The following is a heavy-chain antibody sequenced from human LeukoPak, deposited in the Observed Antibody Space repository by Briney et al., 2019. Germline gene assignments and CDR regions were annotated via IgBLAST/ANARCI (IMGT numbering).Heavy chain of an antibody. CDR3: ARDGEGYCSGGSCLHFDY. CDR2: ISSNGGST. Sequence: GGSLRLSCSASGFTFSSYVMHWVRQAPGKGLEYVSTISSNGGSTYYADSVKGRFTISRDNSKNTLYLQMNSLRAEDTAVYYCARDGEGYCSGGSCLHFDYWGQGTLVTVSS. CDR1: GFTFSSYV. V-gene: IGHV3-64*04. D-gene: IGHD2-15*01. J-gene: IGHJ4*02.